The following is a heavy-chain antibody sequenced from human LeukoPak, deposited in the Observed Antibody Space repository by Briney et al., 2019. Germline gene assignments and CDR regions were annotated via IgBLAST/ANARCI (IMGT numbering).Heavy chain of an antibody. J-gene: IGHJ3*02. Sequence: AGGSLRLSCAASGFTFSSYGMHWVRQAPGKGLEWVAFIRYDGSNKYYADSVKGRFTISRDNSKNTLYLQMNSLRAEDTAVYYCAKMGPGSSWSPRLARAFDIWGQGTMVTVSS. D-gene: IGHD6-6*01. CDR3: AKMGPGSSWSPRLARAFDI. CDR2: IRYDGSNK. V-gene: IGHV3-30*02. CDR1: GFTFSSYG.